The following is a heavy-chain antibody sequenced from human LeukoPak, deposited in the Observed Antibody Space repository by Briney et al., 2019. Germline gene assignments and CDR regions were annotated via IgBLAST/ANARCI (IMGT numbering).Heavy chain of an antibody. J-gene: IGHJ5*02. D-gene: IGHD2-21*02. CDR1: GFNFDEYG. V-gene: IGHV3-20*04. CDR2: INWNGGSS. CDR3: ATSGNAAIPFGWFDP. Sequence: GGSLRLSCAASGFNFDEYGMSWVRQAPGKGLEWVSGINWNGGSSGYADSVKGRFTISRDNAKNSLYLQMNSLRVEDTALYYCATSGNAAIPFGWFDPWGQGTLVTVSS.